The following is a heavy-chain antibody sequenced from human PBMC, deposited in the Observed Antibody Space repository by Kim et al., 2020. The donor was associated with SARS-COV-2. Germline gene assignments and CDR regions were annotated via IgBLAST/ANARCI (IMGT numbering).Heavy chain of an antibody. CDR2: INPSGGST. Sequence: ASVKVSCKASGYTFTSYYMHWVRQAPGQGLEWMGIINPSGGSTSYAQKFQGRVTMTRDTSTSTVYMELSSLRSEDTAVYYCARDHPWGAAAGIHYYYYGMDVWGQGTTVTVSS. V-gene: IGHV1-46*01. J-gene: IGHJ6*02. CDR1: GYTFTSYY. D-gene: IGHD6-13*01. CDR3: ARDHPWGAAAGIHYYYYGMDV.